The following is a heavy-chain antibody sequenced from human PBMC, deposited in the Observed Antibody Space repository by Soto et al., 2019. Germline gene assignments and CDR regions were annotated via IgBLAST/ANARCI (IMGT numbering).Heavy chain of an antibody. CDR2: ISYDGSNK. V-gene: IGHV3-30*18. CDR1: GFTFSSYG. J-gene: IGHJ5*02. Sequence: QVQLVESGGGVVQPGRSLRLSCAASGFTFSSYGMHWVRQAPGKGLEWVAVISYDGSNKYYADSVKGRFTISRVNSKNTLYLQMNSLRAEDTAVYYCAKSPDFRGVTYNWFDPWGQGTLVTVSS. CDR3: AKSPDFRGVTYNWFDP. D-gene: IGHD3-10*01.